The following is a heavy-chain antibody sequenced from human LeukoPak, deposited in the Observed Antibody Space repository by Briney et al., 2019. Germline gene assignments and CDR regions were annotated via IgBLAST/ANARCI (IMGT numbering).Heavy chain of an antibody. Sequence: GGSLRLSCTASGSSFSGYEMNWVRQAPGKGLEWVSYISSSGSAIYYADSVKGRFIISRDNPKNSLYLQMNSLRAEDTAVYYCVRDRVGGSYVFDIWGQGTMVTVSS. CDR1: GSSFSGYE. CDR2: ISSSGSAI. D-gene: IGHD1-26*01. CDR3: VRDRVGGSYVFDI. V-gene: IGHV3-48*03. J-gene: IGHJ3*02.